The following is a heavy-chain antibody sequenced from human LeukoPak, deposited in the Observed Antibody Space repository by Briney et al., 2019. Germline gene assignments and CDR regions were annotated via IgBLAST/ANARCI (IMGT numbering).Heavy chain of an antibody. Sequence: GGSLRLSCAASGFTFSSYAMHWVRQAPGKGLEWVAVISYDGSNKYYADSVKGRFTISRDNSKNTLYLQMNSLRAEDTAVYYCARDPYRYSGSHLDYWGQGTLVTVSS. CDR3: ARDPYRYSGSHLDY. CDR2: ISYDGSNK. J-gene: IGHJ4*02. D-gene: IGHD1-26*01. V-gene: IGHV3-30*04. CDR1: GFTFSSYA.